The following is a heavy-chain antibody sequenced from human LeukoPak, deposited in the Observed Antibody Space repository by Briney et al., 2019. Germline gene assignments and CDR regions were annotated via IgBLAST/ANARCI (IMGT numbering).Heavy chain of an antibody. V-gene: IGHV3-23*01. Sequence: GGSLRLSCAASGFTFSSYAMSWVRQAPGKGLEWVSAISGRGGSTYYADSVKGRFTISTDNSEKTPYLQMNRLRAEDTAVYYCENDRPVFDYWGQGTLVTVSS. CDR3: ENDRPVFDY. CDR1: GFTFSSYA. D-gene: IGHD6-6*01. CDR2: ISGRGGST. J-gene: IGHJ4*02.